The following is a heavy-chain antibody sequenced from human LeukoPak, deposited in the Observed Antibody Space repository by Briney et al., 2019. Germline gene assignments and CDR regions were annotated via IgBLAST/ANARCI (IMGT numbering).Heavy chain of an antibody. V-gene: IGHV4-4*07. Sequence: PSETRSLTCTVSGGPINSYYWNWIRQPAGKGLEWIGHIQTSGSTKYNPSLKSRVTMSIDTSKNQFSLNLYSVTAADTAVYYCATNYTAVSAFDSWGQGTLVTVSS. CDR3: ATNYTAVSAFDS. CDR2: IQTSGST. J-gene: IGHJ4*02. D-gene: IGHD6-19*01. CDR1: GGPINSYY.